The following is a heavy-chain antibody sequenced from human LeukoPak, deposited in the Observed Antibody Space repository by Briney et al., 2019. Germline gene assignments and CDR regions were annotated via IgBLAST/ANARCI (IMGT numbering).Heavy chain of an antibody. D-gene: IGHD6-19*01. J-gene: IGHJ4*02. Sequence: SETLSLTCTVSGGSISSYYWTWIRQPPGKGLEWIGYIFYSGSTNYNPSLKSRVTISVDTSKNQISLKLSSVTAADTAVYYCARLDYSSGWYVYWGQGTLVTVSS. V-gene: IGHV4-59*01. CDR3: ARLDYSSGWYVY. CDR1: GGSISSYY. CDR2: IFYSGST.